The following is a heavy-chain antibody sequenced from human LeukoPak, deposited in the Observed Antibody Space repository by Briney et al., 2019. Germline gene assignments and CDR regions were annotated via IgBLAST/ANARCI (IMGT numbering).Heavy chain of an antibody. CDR3: ARSPWFGELCYFDY. D-gene: IGHD3-10*01. CDR1: GFTFSSYW. Sequence: GGSLRLSCAASGFTFSSYWMSWVRQAPGKGLEWVANIKQDGSEKYYVDSVKGRFTISRDNAKNSLYLQMNSLRAEDTAVYYCARSPWFGELCYFDYWGQGTLVTVSS. V-gene: IGHV3-7*01. J-gene: IGHJ4*02. CDR2: IKQDGSEK.